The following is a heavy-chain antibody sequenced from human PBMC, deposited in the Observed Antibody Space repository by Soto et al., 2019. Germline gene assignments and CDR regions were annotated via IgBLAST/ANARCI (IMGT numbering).Heavy chain of an antibody. CDR3: ASQSIGRITIFGVVTAFDP. J-gene: IGHJ5*02. V-gene: IGHV1-8*01. CDR1: GYTFTSYD. CDR2: MNPNSGNT. D-gene: IGHD3-3*01. Sequence: ASVKVSCKASGYTFTSYDINWVRQATGQGLEWMGWMNPNSGNTGYAQKFRGRVTMTRNTSISTAYMELSSLRSEDTAVYYCASQSIGRITIFGVVTAFDPWGQGTLVTVSS.